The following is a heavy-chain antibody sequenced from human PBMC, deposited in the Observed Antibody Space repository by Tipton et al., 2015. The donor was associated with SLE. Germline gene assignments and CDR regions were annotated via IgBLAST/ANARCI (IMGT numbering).Heavy chain of an antibody. Sequence: QSGPEVKKPGDSVKVSCKASGYTFTSYYMHWVRQAPGQGLEWMGWINPNSGGTNYAQKFQGRVTMTRDTSTSTVFMELSSLTSEDTAVYYCATYYSNYNAFDVWGQGTMVTVSS. CDR1: GYTFTSYY. V-gene: IGHV1-46*01. CDR2: INPNSGGT. D-gene: IGHD4-11*01. J-gene: IGHJ3*01. CDR3: ATYYSNYNAFDV.